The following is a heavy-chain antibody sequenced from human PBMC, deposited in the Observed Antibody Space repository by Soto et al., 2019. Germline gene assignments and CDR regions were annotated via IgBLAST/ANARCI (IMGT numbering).Heavy chain of an antibody. Sequence: EVQLVESGGGLVKPGGSLRLSCAASGFTFSNAWMNWVRQAPGKGLEWVGRIKSKTDGGTTDYAAPVKGRFTISRDDSKNTLYLQMNSLKTEDTAVYYCRGFWSGPHRRAFDIWGQGTMVTVSS. V-gene: IGHV3-15*07. CDR3: RGFWSGPHRRAFDI. CDR1: GFTFSNAW. D-gene: IGHD3-3*01. J-gene: IGHJ3*02. CDR2: IKSKTDGGTT.